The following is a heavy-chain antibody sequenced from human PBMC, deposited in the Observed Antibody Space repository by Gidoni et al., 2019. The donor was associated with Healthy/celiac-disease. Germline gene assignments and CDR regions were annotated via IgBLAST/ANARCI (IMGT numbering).Heavy chain of an antibody. D-gene: IGHD1-1*01. CDR2: IYYSGST. Sequence: QLQLQESGPGMVKPSETLSLTCTVSGGSISSSSYYWGWIRQPPGKGLEWIGSIYYSGSTYYNPSLKSRVTISVDTSKNQFSLKLSSVTAADTAVYYCARQGKLERRFDYWGQGTLVTVSS. CDR1: GGSISSSSYY. V-gene: IGHV4-39*01. CDR3: ARQGKLERRFDY. J-gene: IGHJ4*02.